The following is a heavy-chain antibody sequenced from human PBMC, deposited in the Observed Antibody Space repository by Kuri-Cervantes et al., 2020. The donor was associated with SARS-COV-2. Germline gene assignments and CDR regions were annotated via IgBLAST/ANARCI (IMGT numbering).Heavy chain of an antibody. J-gene: IGHJ6*02. V-gene: IGHV3-23*01. CDR2: LSGSGVST. CDR1: GFTFSSNA. CDR3: ARHRDFWNDGMDV. D-gene: IGHD3-3*01. Sequence: GESLKISCAASGFTFSSNAMSWVRQAPGKGLEWVSGLSGSGVSTYYAESMKGRFTISRDNSKNTLYLQMNSLRAEDTAVYYCARHRDFWNDGMDVWGQGTTVTVSS.